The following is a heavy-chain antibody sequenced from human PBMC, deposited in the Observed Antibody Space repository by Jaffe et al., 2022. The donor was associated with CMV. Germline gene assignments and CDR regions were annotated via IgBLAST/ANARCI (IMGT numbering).Heavy chain of an antibody. CDR2: INHSGST. D-gene: IGHD1-26*01. J-gene: IGHJ5*02. Sequence: QVQLQQWGAGLLKPSETLSLTCVVYGGSFSGYYWSWIRQPPGKGLEWIGEINHSGSTYYNPSLKSRVTISVDTSKNQFSLKLTSVTAADTAVYYCARGRVGATGAARFDPWGQGTLVTVSS. CDR3: ARGRVGATGAARFDP. V-gene: IGHV4-34*01. CDR1: GGSFSGYY.